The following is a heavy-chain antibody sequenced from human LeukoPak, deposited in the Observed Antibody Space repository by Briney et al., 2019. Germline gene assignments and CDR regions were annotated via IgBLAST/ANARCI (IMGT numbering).Heavy chain of an antibody. CDR2: MNPNSGNT. V-gene: IGHV1-8*01. J-gene: IGHJ6*03. CDR3: ARARLTMVRGNYYYYMDV. Sequence: ASVKVSFKASGYTFTSYDINWVRQATGQGPEWMGWMNPNSGNTGYAQKFQGRVTMTRNTSISTAYMELSSLRSEDTAVYYCARARLTMVRGNYYYYMDVWGKGTTVTVSS. D-gene: IGHD3-10*01. CDR1: GYTFTSYD.